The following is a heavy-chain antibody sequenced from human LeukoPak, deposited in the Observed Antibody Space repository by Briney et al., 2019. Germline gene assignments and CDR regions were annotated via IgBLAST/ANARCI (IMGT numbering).Heavy chain of an antibody. D-gene: IGHD2-2*01. J-gene: IGHJ4*02. CDR1: GFTFSNAS. V-gene: IGHV3-15*01. Sequence: GGSLRLSCAASGFTFSNASMSWVRQAPGKGLEWVGRIKSKTDGGTTDYAAPVKGRFTISRDDSKNTLYLQMNSLKTEDTAVYYCTTDWSGIVVVPAAMFDYWGQGTLVTVSS. CDR2: IKSKTDGGTT. CDR3: TTDWSGIVVVPAAMFDY.